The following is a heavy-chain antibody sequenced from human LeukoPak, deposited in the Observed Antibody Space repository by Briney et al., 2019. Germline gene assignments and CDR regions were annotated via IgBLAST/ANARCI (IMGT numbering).Heavy chain of an antibody. Sequence: SETLSLTCAVYGGSFSGYYWSWIRQPPGKGLEWIGEINHSGSTNYNPSLKSRVTISVDTSKNQFSLKLSSVTAADTAVYYCARGGQDCTNGVCYFDYWGQGTLVTVSS. CDR3: ARGGQDCTNGVCYFDY. CDR1: GGSFSGYY. J-gene: IGHJ4*02. D-gene: IGHD2-8*01. CDR2: INHSGST. V-gene: IGHV4-34*01.